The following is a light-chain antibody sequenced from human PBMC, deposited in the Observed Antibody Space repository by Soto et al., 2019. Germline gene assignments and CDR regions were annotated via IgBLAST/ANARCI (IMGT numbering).Light chain of an antibody. Sequence: IVLTQSPDTLSLSPGKRATLSCRASQSFSSKYLAWYQQKPGQSPRLLISGASGRATGIPDRFSGSGSGTDFTLTISRLEPEDFAVYYCQQYGGSLTFGGGTKIEIK. J-gene: IGKJ4*01. CDR2: GAS. CDR1: QSFSSKY. CDR3: QQYGGSLT. V-gene: IGKV3-20*01.